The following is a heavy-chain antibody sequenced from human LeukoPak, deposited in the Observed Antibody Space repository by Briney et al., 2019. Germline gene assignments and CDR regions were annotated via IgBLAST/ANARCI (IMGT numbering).Heavy chain of an antibody. J-gene: IGHJ4*02. CDR3: ATRPFSYYYDSSGYYYPY. CDR1: GFTFSSYA. Sequence: GGSLRLSCAASGFTFSSYAMSWVRQAPGKGLEWVSAISGSGGSTYYADSVKGRFTISRDNSKNTLYLQMNSLRAEDTAVYYCATRPFSYYYDSSGYYYPYWGQGTLVTVSS. CDR2: ISGSGGST. D-gene: IGHD3-22*01. V-gene: IGHV3-23*01.